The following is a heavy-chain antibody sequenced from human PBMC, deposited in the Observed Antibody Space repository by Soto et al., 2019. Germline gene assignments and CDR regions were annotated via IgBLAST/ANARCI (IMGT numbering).Heavy chain of an antibody. D-gene: IGHD6-6*01. V-gene: IGHV3-33*01. CDR1: GFTFSSYG. Sequence: QVQLVESGGGVFQPGRSLRLSCAASGFTFSSYGMHWVRQAPGKGLEWVAVIWYDGSNKYYADSVKGRFTISRDNSKNTLYLQMNSLRAEDTAVYYCARDKYSTNLNYFDYWGQGTLVTVSS. CDR3: ARDKYSTNLNYFDY. CDR2: IWYDGSNK. J-gene: IGHJ4*02.